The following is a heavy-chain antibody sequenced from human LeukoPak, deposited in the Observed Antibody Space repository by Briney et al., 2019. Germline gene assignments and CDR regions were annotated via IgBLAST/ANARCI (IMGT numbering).Heavy chain of an antibody. V-gene: IGHV1-18*01. Sequence: GASVKVSCKASGYTFTSYGISWVRQAPGQGLEWMGWISAYNGNTNYAQKLQGRVTMTTDTSTSTAYMELRSLRSDDTAVYYCARDWPITIFGVVISDYYYGMDVWSQGTTVTVSS. D-gene: IGHD3-3*01. CDR3: ARDWPITIFGVVISDYYYGMDV. CDR2: ISAYNGNT. J-gene: IGHJ6*02. CDR1: GYTFTSYG.